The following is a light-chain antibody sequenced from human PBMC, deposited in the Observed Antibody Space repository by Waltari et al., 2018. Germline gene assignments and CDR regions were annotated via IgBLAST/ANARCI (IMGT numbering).Light chain of an antibody. V-gene: IGKV1-39*01. CDR1: QSISSD. CDR3: QQSYSTTWT. Sequence: DIQMTQSPSSLSASVGDRVTITRRASQSISSDLNWYQQKPWKAPKLLIYAASSLQSGVPSRFSGSGSGTDFTLTISSLQPEDFATYYCQQSYSTTWTFGQGTKVEIK. CDR2: AAS. J-gene: IGKJ1*01.